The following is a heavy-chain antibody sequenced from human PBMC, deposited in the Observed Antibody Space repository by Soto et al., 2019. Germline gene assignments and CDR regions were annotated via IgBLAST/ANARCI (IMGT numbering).Heavy chain of an antibody. V-gene: IGHV4-31*03. Sequence: SETLSLTCTVSGCSISSGGYYWSWIRQHPGKGLEWIGYIYYSGSTYYNPSLKSRVTISVDTSKNQFSLKLSSVTAADTAVYYCARDPRVGYSSSWYSPGYYYGMDVWGQGTTVTVSS. CDR1: GCSISSGGYY. D-gene: IGHD6-13*01. CDR3: ARDPRVGYSSSWYSPGYYYGMDV. J-gene: IGHJ6*02. CDR2: IYYSGST.